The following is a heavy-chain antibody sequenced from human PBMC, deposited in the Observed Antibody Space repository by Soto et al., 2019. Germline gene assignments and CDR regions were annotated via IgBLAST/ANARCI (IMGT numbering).Heavy chain of an antibody. Sequence: ESGGGVVQPGRSLRLSCAASGFTFSSYGMHWVRQAPGKGLEWVAVISYDGSNKYYADSVKGRFTISRDNSKNTLYLQMNSLRAEDTAVYYCAKVATVTTWDYYYYGMDVW. J-gene: IGHJ6*01. V-gene: IGHV3-30*18. CDR2: ISYDGSNK. CDR3: AKVATVTTWDYYYYGMDV. CDR1: GFTFSSYG. D-gene: IGHD4-17*01.